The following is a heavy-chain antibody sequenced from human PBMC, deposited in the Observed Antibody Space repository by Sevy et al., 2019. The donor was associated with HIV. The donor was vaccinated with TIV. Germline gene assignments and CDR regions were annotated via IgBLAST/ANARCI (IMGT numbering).Heavy chain of an antibody. CDR2: IYYSGST. CDR3: ARHGPRSLQLWPQYWFDP. D-gene: IGHD5-18*01. J-gene: IGHJ5*02. CDR1: GGSISSSSYY. Sequence: SETLSLTCTVSGGSISSSSYYWGWIRQPPGKGLEWIGSIYYSGSTYYNPSLKSRVTISVDTSKNQFSLKLSSVTAADTAVYYCARHGPRSLQLWPQYWFDPWGQGTLVTVSS. V-gene: IGHV4-39*01.